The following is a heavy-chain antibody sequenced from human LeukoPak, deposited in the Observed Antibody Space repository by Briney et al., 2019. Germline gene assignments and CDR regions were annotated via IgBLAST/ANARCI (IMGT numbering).Heavy chain of an antibody. CDR3: ARHGGTPLPAGYFFDS. CDR2: VSYIGNT. D-gene: IGHD3-3*01. J-gene: IGHJ4*02. Sequence: SETLSLTCSVSGGSIRSGSHYWAWIRQPPGKGLEWIASVSYIGNTYYNPSLKSRVTVSVDTSKEQFSLDLGSVAALDTAVYFCARHGGTPLPAGYFFDSWGQGTLVSVSS. CDR1: GGSIRSGSHY. V-gene: IGHV4-39*01.